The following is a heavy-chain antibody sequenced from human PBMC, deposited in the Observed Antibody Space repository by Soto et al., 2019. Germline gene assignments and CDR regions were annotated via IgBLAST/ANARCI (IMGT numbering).Heavy chain of an antibody. D-gene: IGHD2-15*01. V-gene: IGHV1-2*02. Sequence: ASVKVSCKASGYTFTGYYMHWVRQAPGQGLEWMGWINPNSGGTNYAQKFQGRVTMTRDTSISTAYMELSRLRSDDTAVYYCAREVCSGGSCYPRVYYYYGMDVWGQGTTVTVSS. CDR2: INPNSGGT. CDR1: GYTFTGYY. J-gene: IGHJ6*02. CDR3: AREVCSGGSCYPRVYYYYGMDV.